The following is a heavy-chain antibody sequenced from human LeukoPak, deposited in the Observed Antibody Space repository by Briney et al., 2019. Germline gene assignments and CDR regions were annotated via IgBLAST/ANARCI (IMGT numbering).Heavy chain of an antibody. D-gene: IGHD2-2*02. V-gene: IGHV4-4*07. CDR1: GGSISSYY. CDR3: ARERVVVVPAAIQD. CDR2: IYTSGST. J-gene: IGHJ4*02. Sequence: DPSETLSLTCTVSGGSISSYYWSWIRQPAWKGLEWIGRIYTSGSTNYNPSLKSRVTMSVDTSKNQFSLKLSSVTAADTAVYYCARERVVVVPAAIQDWGQGTLVTVSS.